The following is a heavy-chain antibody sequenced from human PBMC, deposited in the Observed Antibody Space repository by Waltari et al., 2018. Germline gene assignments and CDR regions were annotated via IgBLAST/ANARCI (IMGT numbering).Heavy chain of an antibody. V-gene: IGHV5-51*03. D-gene: IGHD3-10*01. CDR3: ARLAMVRSKIPYYYYGMDV. Sequence: EVQLVQSGAEVKKPGESLKISCKGSGYSFTSSWIGWVRQMPGKGLEWLGSIYPGDPYTRYSPSFQGQVTISAAKAISTAYLQWSSLKASDTAMYYCARLAMVRSKIPYYYYGMDVWGQGTTVTVSS. CDR2: IYPGDPYT. J-gene: IGHJ6*02. CDR1: GYSFTSSW.